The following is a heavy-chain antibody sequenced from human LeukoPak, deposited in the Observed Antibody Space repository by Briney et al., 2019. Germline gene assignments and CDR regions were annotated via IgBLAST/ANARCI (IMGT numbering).Heavy chain of an antibody. V-gene: IGHV4-34*01. J-gene: IGHJ4*02. CDR3: AGSGYDFDY. D-gene: IGHD5-12*01. CDR1: GGSFSGYY. Sequence: SETLSLTCAVYGGSFSGYYRSWIRQPPGKGLEWIGEINHGGSTNYNPSLKSRVTISVDTSKNQFSLKLSSVTAADTAVYYCAGSGYDFDYWGQGTLVTVSS. CDR2: INHGGST.